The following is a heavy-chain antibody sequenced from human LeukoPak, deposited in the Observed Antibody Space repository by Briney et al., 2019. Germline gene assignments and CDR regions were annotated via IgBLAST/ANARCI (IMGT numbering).Heavy chain of an antibody. D-gene: IGHD6-6*01. Sequence: ASVKVSCKASGGTFSSYAISWVRQAPGQGLEWMGGIIPIFGTANYAQKFQGRVTITADKSTSTAYMELSSLRSEDTAVYYCARAKGSSHYYYCYMDVWGKGTTVTVSS. V-gene: IGHV1-69*06. CDR1: GGTFSSYA. CDR3: ARAKGSSHYYYCYMDV. CDR2: IIPIFGTA. J-gene: IGHJ6*03.